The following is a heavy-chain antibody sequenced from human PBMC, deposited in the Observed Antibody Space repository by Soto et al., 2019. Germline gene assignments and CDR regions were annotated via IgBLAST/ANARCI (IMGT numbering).Heavy chain of an antibody. J-gene: IGHJ4*02. V-gene: IGHV4-31*03. Sequence: QVQLQESGPGLVKPSQTLSLTCTVSGGSMDTIGFYWTWIRQHPGKGLEWIGYIYDSGSTYYNPARRGRISISVDTSKNQFSLRPPSVTAADTAVYYCARSPRRYSSGWYDYFDYWGQGTLVSVSS. CDR3: ARSPRRYSSGWYDYFDY. CDR2: IYDSGST. D-gene: IGHD6-19*01. CDR1: GGSMDTIGFY.